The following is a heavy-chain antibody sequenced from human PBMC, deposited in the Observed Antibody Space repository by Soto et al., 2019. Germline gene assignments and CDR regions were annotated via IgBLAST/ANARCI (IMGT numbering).Heavy chain of an antibody. CDR3: ARELERVFDY. Sequence: GGSRRLSCAASGFTFSSYSMNWVRQAPGKGLEWVSYISSSSSTIYYADSVKGRFTISRDNSKNTLYLQMNSLRIEDTAVYYCARELERVFDYWGQGTLVTVSS. CDR1: GFTFSSYS. V-gene: IGHV3-48*01. CDR2: ISSSSSTI. D-gene: IGHD1-1*01. J-gene: IGHJ4*02.